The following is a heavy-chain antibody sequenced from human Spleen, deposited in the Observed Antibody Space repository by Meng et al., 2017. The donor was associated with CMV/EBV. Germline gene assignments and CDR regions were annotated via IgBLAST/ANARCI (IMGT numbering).Heavy chain of an antibody. CDR1: GYSLTNYG. D-gene: IGHD3-10*01. CDR2: MNPNSGNT. V-gene: IGHV1-8*01. Sequence: ASVKVSCKASGYSLTNYGISWVRQATGQGLEWMGWMNPNSGNTGYAQKFQGRVTMTRNTSISTAYMELSSLTSEDTAVYYCAKGQSYYYGSGSYDYWGQGTLVTAPQ. CDR3: AKGQSYYYGSGSYDY. J-gene: IGHJ4*02.